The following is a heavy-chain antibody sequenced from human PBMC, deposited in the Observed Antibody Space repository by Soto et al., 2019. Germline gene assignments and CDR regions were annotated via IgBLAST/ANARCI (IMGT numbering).Heavy chain of an antibody. CDR3: AKGKGTGVTRVGAFDI. V-gene: IGHV3-23*01. Sequence: EVQLLESGGGLVQPGGSLRLSCAASGFTFSKDAMSWVRQAPGKGLDWVSGISDSGVTTYSADSVKGRFTISRDNSKNTLYLQMNSLRAEDTAVYYCAKGKGTGVTRVGAFDIWGQGTMVTVSS. CDR2: ISDSGVTT. J-gene: IGHJ3*02. D-gene: IGHD2-8*02. CDR1: GFTFSKDA.